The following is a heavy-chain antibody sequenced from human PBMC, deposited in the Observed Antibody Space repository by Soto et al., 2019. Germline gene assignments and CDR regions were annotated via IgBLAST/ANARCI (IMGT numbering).Heavy chain of an antibody. CDR2: IYHSGST. Sequence: PSETLSLTCAVSGGSVSSGGYSWSWLRQPPGKGLEWIGYIYHSGSTYYNPSLKSRVTISVDRTNNQFSLKLSFVTAADTAWYYCARYCSSTSCSSGFDSWGQGTLVTVSS. J-gene: IGHJ4*02. CDR1: GGSVSSGGYS. D-gene: IGHD2-2*01. V-gene: IGHV4-30-2*01. CDR3: ARYCSSTSCSSGFDS.